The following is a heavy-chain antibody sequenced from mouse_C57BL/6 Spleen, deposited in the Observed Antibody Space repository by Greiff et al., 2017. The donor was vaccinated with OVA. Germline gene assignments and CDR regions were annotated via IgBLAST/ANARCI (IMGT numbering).Heavy chain of an antibody. CDR1: GFTFSDYG. CDR3: ARQITTVVATRYAMDY. Sequence: EVQGVESGGGLVQPGGSLKLSCAASGFTFSDYGMAWVRQAPRKGPEWVAFISNLAYSIYYADTVTGRFTISRENAKNTLYLEMSSLRSEDTAMYYCARQITTVVATRYAMDYWGQGTSVTVSS. D-gene: IGHD1-1*01. J-gene: IGHJ4*01. CDR2: ISNLAYSI. V-gene: IGHV5-15*01.